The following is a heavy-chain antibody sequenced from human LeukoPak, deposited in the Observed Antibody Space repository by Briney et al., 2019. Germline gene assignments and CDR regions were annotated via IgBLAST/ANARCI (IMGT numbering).Heavy chain of an antibody. Sequence: PSETLSLTCTVSGGSISSYYWSWTRQPPGKGLEWIGYIYYSGSTNYNPSLKSRVTISVDTSKNQFSLKLSSVTAADTAVYYCARMGRTTVTTIWFDPWGQGTLVTVSS. J-gene: IGHJ5*02. D-gene: IGHD4-17*01. CDR2: IYYSGST. CDR3: ARMGRTTVTTIWFDP. CDR1: GGSISSYY. V-gene: IGHV4-59*01.